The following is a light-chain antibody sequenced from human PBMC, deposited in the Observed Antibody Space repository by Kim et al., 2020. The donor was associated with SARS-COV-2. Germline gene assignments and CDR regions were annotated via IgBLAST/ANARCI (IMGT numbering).Light chain of an antibody. CDR2: DVS. CDR1: GSDVGGYNY. J-gene: IGLJ1*01. Sequence: QAVNISCTGPGSDVGGYNYVSWYQQHPRKAPKLMIYDVSKRPSGVPDRFSGSKSGNTASLTISGLQAEDEADYYCCSYAGSYTWVFGTGTKVTVL. V-gene: IGLV2-11*01. CDR3: CSYAGSYTWV.